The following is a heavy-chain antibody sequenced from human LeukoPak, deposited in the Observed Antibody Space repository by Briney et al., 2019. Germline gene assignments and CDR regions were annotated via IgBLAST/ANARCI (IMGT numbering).Heavy chain of an antibody. V-gene: IGHV3-30*04. J-gene: IGHJ4*02. CDR1: GFTFSSYA. D-gene: IGHD6-13*01. Sequence: GGSLRLSCAASGFTFSSYAMHWVRQAPGKGLEWVAVISYDGSNKYYADSVKGRFTISRDNSKNTLYLQMNGLRAEDTAVYYCARGVFYFDYWGQETLVTVSS. CDR2: ISYDGSNK. CDR3: ARGVFYFDY.